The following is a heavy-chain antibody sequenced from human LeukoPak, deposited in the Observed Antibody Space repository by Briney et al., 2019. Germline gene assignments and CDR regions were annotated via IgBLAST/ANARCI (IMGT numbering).Heavy chain of an antibody. D-gene: IGHD2-8*01. V-gene: IGHV3-21*01. CDR3: VRDKVSDY. CDR2: ISSSSRYI. Sequence: GGSLRLSCAASGFTFRSYSVNWVPQALGKGVEWVLSISSSSRYISYADSVKAPFTISRDNTKNLLYLQMNRLRAEDTAVYYCVRDKVSDYWGQGTLVTVSS. CDR1: GFTFRSYS. J-gene: IGHJ4*02.